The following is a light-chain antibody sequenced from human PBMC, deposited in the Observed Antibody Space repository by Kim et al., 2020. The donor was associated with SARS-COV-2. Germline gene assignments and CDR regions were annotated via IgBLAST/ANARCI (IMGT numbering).Light chain of an antibody. Sequence: SPGQTDTITCSGDALPNQLTYWYQQKPGQAPVLVISRDSERPSGIPERFSASSSGTTVTLTISRVQAVDEADYYCQSADDTGASGVFGGGTQLTVL. CDR1: ALPNQL. V-gene: IGLV3-25*03. CDR2: RDS. CDR3: QSADDTGASGV. J-gene: IGLJ3*02.